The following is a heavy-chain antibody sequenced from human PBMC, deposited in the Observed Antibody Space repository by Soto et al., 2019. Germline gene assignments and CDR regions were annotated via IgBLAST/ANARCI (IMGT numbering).Heavy chain of an antibody. Sequence: KPSETLSLTCAVSGGSISNGGYYWSWIRQHPEKGLEWMGYINYRGTTFYSPSLKSRIIISVDTSKNQFSLKLSSVTAADTAVYYCARDAPGAAPYWGQGTLVTVSS. V-gene: IGHV4-31*11. CDR3: ARDAPGAAPY. CDR1: GGSISNGGYY. D-gene: IGHD6-13*01. J-gene: IGHJ4*02. CDR2: INYRGTT.